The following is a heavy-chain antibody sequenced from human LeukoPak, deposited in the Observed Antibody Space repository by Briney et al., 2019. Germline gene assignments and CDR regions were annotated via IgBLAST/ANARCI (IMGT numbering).Heavy chain of an antibody. V-gene: IGHV1-46*04. CDR2: INPSGSST. J-gene: IGHJ4*02. CDR1: GYTFTNYY. CDR3: ARDPNRRIAAAGADY. Sequence: GASVKLSCKASGYTFTNYYMNWVRQAPGQGLEWMGIINPSGSSTSYAQKLQGRVTMTRDTSTSTVYMQLSSLRSEDTAVYYCARDPNRRIAAAGADYWGQGTLVTVSS. D-gene: IGHD6-13*01.